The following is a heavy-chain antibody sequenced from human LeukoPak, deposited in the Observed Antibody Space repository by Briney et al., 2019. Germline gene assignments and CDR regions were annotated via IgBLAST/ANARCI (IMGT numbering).Heavy chain of an antibody. J-gene: IGHJ4*02. CDR3: ARDFDYGDSAYYFDY. V-gene: IGHV3-66*02. CDR1: GFTVSSNY. D-gene: IGHD4-17*01. Sequence: GGSLRLSCAASGFTVSSNYMSWVRQAPGKGLEWVSVIYSGGSTYYADSVKGRLTISRDNSKNTLYLQMNSLRAEDTAVYYCARDFDYGDSAYYFDYWGQGTLVTVSS. CDR2: IYSGGST.